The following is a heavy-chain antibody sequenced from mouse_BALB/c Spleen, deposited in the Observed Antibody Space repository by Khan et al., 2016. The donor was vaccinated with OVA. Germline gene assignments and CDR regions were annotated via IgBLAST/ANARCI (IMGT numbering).Heavy chain of an antibody. CDR3: ARPPYFSYTLAH. CDR2: INTYTGEP. D-gene: IGHD2-10*01. Sequence: QIQLVQSGPELKKPGETVKISCKASGYTFTNYGMNWVKQSPGKALKWMGWINTYTGEPTYADDFKGRFAFSLETSASTAHLQINNLKNEDTATYFWARPPYFSYTLAHWGKGTSVTVSS. V-gene: IGHV9-3-1*01. CDR1: GYTFTNYG. J-gene: IGHJ4*01.